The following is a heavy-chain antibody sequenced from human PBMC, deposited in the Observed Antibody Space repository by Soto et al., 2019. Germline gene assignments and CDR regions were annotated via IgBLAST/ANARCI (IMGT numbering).Heavy chain of an antibody. D-gene: IGHD3-16*01. J-gene: IGHJ4*02. V-gene: IGHV4-39*01. Sequence: QLQLQESGPGLVKPSETLSLTCTVSGGSISSSSYYWGWIRQPPGKGLEWIGSIYYSGSTYYNPSLKSRVTVSVDTSKNQFSLRLCAVTAADTAVYYCAGSSSHYDYVWWSYGRWGRGALVTVSS. CDR1: GGSISSSSYY. CDR2: IYYSGST. CDR3: AGSSSHYDYVWWSYGR.